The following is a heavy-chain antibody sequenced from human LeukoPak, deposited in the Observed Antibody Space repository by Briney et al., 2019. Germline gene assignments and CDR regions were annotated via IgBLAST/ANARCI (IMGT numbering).Heavy chain of an antibody. D-gene: IGHD3-16*01. J-gene: IGHJ5*02. CDR2: ISYDGSNK. CDR3: ARLWGGNGYSGGSLNL. CDR1: GFTFSSYT. Sequence: AGGSLRLSCAASGFTFSSYTMHWVRQAPGKGLEWVAVISYDGSNKYYADSVKGRFTISKDNSNNMVFLQMDRLRAEDTAVYYCARLWGGNGYSGGSLNLWGQGTLVTVSS. V-gene: IGHV3-30-3*01.